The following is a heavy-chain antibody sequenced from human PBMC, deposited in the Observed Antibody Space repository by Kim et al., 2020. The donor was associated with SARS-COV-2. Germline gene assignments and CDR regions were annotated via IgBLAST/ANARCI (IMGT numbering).Heavy chain of an antibody. Sequence: KPDGSEKSYVHSVKGRLTITGDNAKNSLYLQIDSLKAEDTAVYYCVRFLDSWGQGTLVTVSS. CDR2: KPDGSEK. CDR3: VRFLDS. J-gene: IGHJ4*02. V-gene: IGHV3-7*03.